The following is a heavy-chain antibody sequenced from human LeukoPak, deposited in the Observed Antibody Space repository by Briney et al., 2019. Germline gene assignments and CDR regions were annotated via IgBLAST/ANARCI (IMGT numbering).Heavy chain of an antibody. CDR3: AREVTGYSSGWYPIDY. D-gene: IGHD6-19*01. Sequence: ASVKVSCKASGHTFTSYYMHWVRQAPGQGLEWMGIINPSGGSTSYAQKFQGRVTMTRDMSTSTVYMELSSLRSEDTAVYYCAREVTGYSSGWYPIDYWGQGTLVTVSS. V-gene: IGHV1-46*01. J-gene: IGHJ4*02. CDR1: GHTFTSYY. CDR2: INPSGGST.